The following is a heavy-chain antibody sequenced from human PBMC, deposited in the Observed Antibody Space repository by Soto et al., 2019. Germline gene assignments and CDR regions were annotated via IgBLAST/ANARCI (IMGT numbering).Heavy chain of an antibody. CDR2: IWYDGSNK. CDR3: ARDKEWGFDY. D-gene: IGHD1-26*01. V-gene: IGHV3-33*01. Sequence: QVQLVESGGGVVQPGRSLRLSCAASGFTFSSYGMHWVRQAPGKGLEWVAVIWYDGSNKYYADSVKGRFTISRDNSKNTRYLQMNCLRAEDTAVYYCARDKEWGFDYWGQGTLVTVSS. J-gene: IGHJ4*02. CDR1: GFTFSSYG.